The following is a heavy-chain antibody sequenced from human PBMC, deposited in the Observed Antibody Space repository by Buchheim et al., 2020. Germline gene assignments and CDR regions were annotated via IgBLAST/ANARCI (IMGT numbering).Heavy chain of an antibody. CDR3: ARDLGNFYGMDV. J-gene: IGHJ6*02. CDR1: GGYFSSHY. D-gene: IGHD1-1*01. V-gene: IGHV4-59*11. CDR2: IYNNGSS. Sequence: QEQLQESGPGLVKPSETLSLTCTVSGGYFSSHYWSWIRQPPGKGLEWIGYIYNNGSSNYNPSLKSRVTMSVDTSKKQFSLKLSSMTAADTAVYYCARDLGNFYGMDVWGQGTT.